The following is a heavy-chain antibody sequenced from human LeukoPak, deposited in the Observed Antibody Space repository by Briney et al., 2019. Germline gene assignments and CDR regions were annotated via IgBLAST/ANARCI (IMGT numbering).Heavy chain of an antibody. J-gene: IGHJ4*02. CDR3: VRVSPGSNWQYYDQ. CDR1: GFTFSKYD. Sequence: GGSLRLSCAASGFTFSKYDMHWVRQVTGEAPEWVSTIDTYGDAEYRDSVQGRFTISRENAENSLYLQMNSLRVNDSAVYYCVRVSPGSNWQYYDQWGQGTLVTVSS. CDR2: IDTYGDA. V-gene: IGHV3-13*01. D-gene: IGHD2/OR15-2a*01.